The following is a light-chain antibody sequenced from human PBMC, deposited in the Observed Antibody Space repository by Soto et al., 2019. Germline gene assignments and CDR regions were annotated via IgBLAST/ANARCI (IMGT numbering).Light chain of an antibody. CDR2: EAS. CDR1: QSISSR. CDR3: QQYNSYSLT. V-gene: IGKV1-5*03. J-gene: IGKJ4*01. Sequence: DIQMTQSPSTLSASIGDRVTITCRASQSISSRLAWYQQKPGKAPKLLIHEASSLESGVPSRFSGSGSETEFTLTISSLQPDDFATYYCQQYNSYSLTFGGGTKVEIK.